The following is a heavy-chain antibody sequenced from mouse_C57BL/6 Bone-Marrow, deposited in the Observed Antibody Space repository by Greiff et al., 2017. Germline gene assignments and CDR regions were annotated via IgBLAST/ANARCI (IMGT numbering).Heavy chain of an antibody. V-gene: IGHV5-15*01. CDR2: ISNLAYSI. J-gene: IGHJ1*03. Sequence: EVMLVESGGGLVQPGGSLKLSCAASGFTFSDYGMAWVRQAPRKGPEWVAFISNLAYSIYYADTVTGRFTISRENAKNTLYLEMSSLRSEDTAMYYCARRSFTTVVGDWYFDVWGTGTTVTVSS. D-gene: IGHD1-1*01. CDR1: GFTFSDYG. CDR3: ARRSFTTVVGDWYFDV.